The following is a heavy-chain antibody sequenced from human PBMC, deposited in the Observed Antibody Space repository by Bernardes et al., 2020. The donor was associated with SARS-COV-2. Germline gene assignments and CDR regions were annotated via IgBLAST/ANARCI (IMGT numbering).Heavy chain of an antibody. Sequence: SETLSLTCAVYGGSFSGYYWSWIRQHPGKGLEWIGEINHSGSTNYNPSLKSRVTISVDTSKNQFSLKLSSVTAADTDVYYCARGLCSGGSCGFDYWGQGTLVTVSS. CDR1: GGSFSGYY. D-gene: IGHD2-15*01. J-gene: IGHJ4*02. CDR3: ARGLCSGGSCGFDY. CDR2: INHSGST. V-gene: IGHV4-34*01.